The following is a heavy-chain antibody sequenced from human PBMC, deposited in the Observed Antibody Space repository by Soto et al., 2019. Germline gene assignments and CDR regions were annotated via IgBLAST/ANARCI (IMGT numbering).Heavy chain of an antibody. CDR3: ARCRRDRYQLLYYFDY. V-gene: IGHV4-30-4*01. J-gene: IGHJ4*02. CDR1: GGSISSGDYY. Sequence: KTSETLSLTCTVSGGSISSGDYYWSWIRQPPGKGLEWIGYIYYSGSTYYNPSLKSRVTISVDTSKNQFSLKLSSVTAADTAVYYCARCRRDRYQLLYYFDYWGQGTLVTVSS. D-gene: IGHD2-2*01. CDR2: IYYSGST.